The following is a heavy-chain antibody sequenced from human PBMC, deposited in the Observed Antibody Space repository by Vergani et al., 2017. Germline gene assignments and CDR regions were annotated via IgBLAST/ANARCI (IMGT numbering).Heavy chain of an antibody. V-gene: IGHV1-2*02. CDR1: GYTFTDYF. Sequence: QVQLVQSGAEAKKPGASVKVSCKASGYTFTDYFMHWVRQAPGQGLEWMGWINPNSGGTNYAQKFQGRVTMTRDTSISTAYMELSNLRSDDTAVYYCARVGTSSNRDYFDYWGQGTLVTVSS. CDR3: ARVGTSSNRDYFDY. D-gene: IGHD2-2*01. J-gene: IGHJ4*02. CDR2: INPNSGGT.